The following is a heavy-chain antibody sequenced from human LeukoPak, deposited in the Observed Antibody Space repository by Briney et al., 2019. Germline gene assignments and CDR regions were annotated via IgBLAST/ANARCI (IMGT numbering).Heavy chain of an antibody. CDR2: FDPEDGET. CDR3: ARVEAQNIVVVPAAMDSDY. V-gene: IGHV1-24*01. CDR1: GYTLTELS. D-gene: IGHD2-2*01. J-gene: IGHJ4*02. Sequence: ASVKVSCKVSGYTLTELSMHWVRQAPGKGLEWMGGFDPEDGETIYAQKFQGRVTMTEDTSTDTAYMELSSLRSEDTAVYYCARVEAQNIVVVPAAMDSDYWGQGTLVTVSS.